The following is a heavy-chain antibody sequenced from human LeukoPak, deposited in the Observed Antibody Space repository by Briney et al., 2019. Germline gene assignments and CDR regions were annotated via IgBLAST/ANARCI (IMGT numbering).Heavy chain of an antibody. J-gene: IGHJ4*02. CDR1: GGSISSYY. D-gene: IGHD2-8*01. V-gene: IGHV4-59*01. CDR3: ARVPQFNGLFDY. CDR2: IYYSGST. Sequence: SETLSLTCTVSGGSISSYYWNWIRQPPGKGLEWIGYIYYSGSTNYNPSLKSRITMSVDTSKNQFSLKLSSVTAADTAVYYCARVPQFNGLFDYWGQGTLVTVSS.